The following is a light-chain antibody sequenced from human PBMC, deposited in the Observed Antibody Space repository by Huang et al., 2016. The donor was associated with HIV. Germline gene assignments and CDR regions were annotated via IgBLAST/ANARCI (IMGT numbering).Light chain of an antibody. CDR1: QSVSSY. Sequence: EIVLTQSPATLSLSPGESATLSCRASQSVSSYLVWYKHKTGQSPRLLIDDASNRAAGIPARFSGSGSGTDFNLTISGLEPEDSAVYYCQQRSNWPLTFGGGTKVEIK. CDR2: DAS. V-gene: IGKV3-11*01. J-gene: IGKJ4*01. CDR3: QQRSNWPLT.